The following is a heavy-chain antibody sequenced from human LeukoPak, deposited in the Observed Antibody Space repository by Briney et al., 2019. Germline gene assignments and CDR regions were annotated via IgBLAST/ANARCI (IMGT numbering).Heavy chain of an antibody. V-gene: IGHV1-69*05. CDR3: ATSIAVAGGPYNWFDP. J-gene: IGHJ5*02. CDR2: IIPIFGTA. CDR1: GGTFSSYA. Sequence: SVKVSCKASGGTFSSYAISWVRQAPGQGLEWMGGIIPIFGTANYAQKFQGRVTITTGESTSTAYMELSSLRSEDTAVYCCATSIAVAGGPYNWFDPWGQGTLVTVSS. D-gene: IGHD6-19*01.